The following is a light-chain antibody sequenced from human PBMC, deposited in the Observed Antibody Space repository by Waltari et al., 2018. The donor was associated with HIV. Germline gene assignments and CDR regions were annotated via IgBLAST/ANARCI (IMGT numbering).Light chain of an antibody. CDR3: SSYTSSSTLV. CDR1: SSDVGGYNY. Sequence: QSALTQPVSVSGSPGQSITISCTGTSSDVGGYNYVSWYQQHPGKAPNIMIYEVTNRPSGVSNRFSGSKSGNTASLTLSGLQAEDEADYYCSSYTSSSTLVFGGGTKLTVL. J-gene: IGLJ2*01. CDR2: EVT. V-gene: IGLV2-14*01.